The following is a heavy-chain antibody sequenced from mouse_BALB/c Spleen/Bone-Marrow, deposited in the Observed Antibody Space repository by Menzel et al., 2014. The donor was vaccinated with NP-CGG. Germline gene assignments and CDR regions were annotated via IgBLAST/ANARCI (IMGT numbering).Heavy chain of an antibody. CDR3: ARINGYGY. V-gene: IGHV1S81*02. J-gene: IGHJ2*01. CDR2: IDPSTGRT. CDR1: GYTFTSYW. Sequence: QVQLQQSGAELVKPGASVKLSCKASGYTFTSYWMHWVKQRPGQGLEWIGEIDPSTGRTDYNKKFKSQATLTVDKSSSTAYMHLSSQTSEDSAVYCCARINGYGYWGQGTTLTVSS. D-gene: IGHD2-2*01.